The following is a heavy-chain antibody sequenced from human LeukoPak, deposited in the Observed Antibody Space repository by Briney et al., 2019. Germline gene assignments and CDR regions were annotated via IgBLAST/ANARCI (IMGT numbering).Heavy chain of an antibody. CDR3: ARKYYYGSGSYYDAFDI. D-gene: IGHD3-10*01. J-gene: IGHJ3*02. CDR2: IWYDGSNK. Sequence: GRSLRLSCAASGFTFSSYGMHWVRHAPGKGVEWLAVIWYDGSNKYYADSVKGRFTISRDNSKNTLYLQMNSLRAEDTAVYYCARKYYYGSGSYYDAFDIWGQGTMVTVSS. CDR1: GFTFSSYG. V-gene: IGHV3-33*01.